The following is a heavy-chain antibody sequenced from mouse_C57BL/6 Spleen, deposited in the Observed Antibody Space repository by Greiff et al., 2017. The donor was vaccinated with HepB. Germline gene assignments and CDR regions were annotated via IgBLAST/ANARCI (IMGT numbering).Heavy chain of an antibody. Sequence: QVQLQQPGAELVMPGASVKLSCKASGYTFTSYWMHWVKQRPGQGLEWIGEIDPSDSYTNYNQKFKGKSTLTVDKSSSTAYMQLSSLTSEDSAVYYCARWSFITTVVDWYFDVWGTGTTVTVSS. J-gene: IGHJ1*03. D-gene: IGHD1-1*01. V-gene: IGHV1-69*01. CDR2: IDPSDSYT. CDR3: ARWSFITTVVDWYFDV. CDR1: GYTFTSYW.